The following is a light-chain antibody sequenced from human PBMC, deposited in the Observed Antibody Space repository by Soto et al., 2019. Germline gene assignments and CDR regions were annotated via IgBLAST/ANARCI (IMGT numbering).Light chain of an antibody. Sequence: QSALTQPPSASGSPGQSVTISCTGASSDVGGYNYVSWFQQHPGKAPKLLIYEVTNRPSGVPDRFSGSKSDNTASLTVSGXQAEDEADYYCSSYAGSNTFVFGTGTKLTVL. CDR2: EVT. V-gene: IGLV2-8*01. J-gene: IGLJ1*01. CDR3: SSYAGSNTFV. CDR1: SSDVGGYNY.